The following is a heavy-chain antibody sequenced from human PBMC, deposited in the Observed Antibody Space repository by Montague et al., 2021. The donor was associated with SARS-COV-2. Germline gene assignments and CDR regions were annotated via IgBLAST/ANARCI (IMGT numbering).Heavy chain of an antibody. V-gene: IGHV3-23*03. CDR2: IYSGGSST. CDR1: GFTFSSYA. Sequence: SLRLSYAASGFTFSSYAMSWVRQAPGEGLEWVSVIYSGGSSTYYADSVKGRFTISRDNSKNTLYLQMNSLRAEDTAVYYCATTTGLGSWGQGTLVTVSS. J-gene: IGHJ5*02. CDR3: ATTTGLGS. D-gene: IGHD4-17*01.